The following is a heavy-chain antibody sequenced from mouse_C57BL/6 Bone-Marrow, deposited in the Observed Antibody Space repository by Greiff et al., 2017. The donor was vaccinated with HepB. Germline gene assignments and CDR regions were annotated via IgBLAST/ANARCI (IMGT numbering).Heavy chain of an antibody. D-gene: IGHD2-4*01. CDR1: GYTFTSYW. V-gene: IGHV1-64*01. CDR2: IHPNSGST. J-gene: IGHJ2*01. Sequence: VQLQQPGAELVKPGASVKLSCKASGYTFTSYWMHWVKQRPGPGLEWIGMIHPNSGSTNYNEKFKSKATLTVDTSSSTAYMQLSSLTSEDSAVYYCTRRGIYDYALDYWGQGTTLTVSS. CDR3: TRRGIYDYALDY.